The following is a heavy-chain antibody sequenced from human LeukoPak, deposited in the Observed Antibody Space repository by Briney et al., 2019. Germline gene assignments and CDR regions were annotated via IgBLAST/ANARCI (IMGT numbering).Heavy chain of an antibody. J-gene: IGHJ4*02. D-gene: IGHD3-22*01. Sequence: PGGSLRLSCAASGFTFSDYYMSWIRQAPGKGLEWVSYISSSGSTIYYADSVKGRFTISRDNAKNSLYLQMNSLRAEDTAVYYCARATNYYDSSGYYPNWGQGTLVTVSS. CDR3: ARATNYYDSSGYYPN. V-gene: IGHV3-11*01. CDR1: GFTFSDYY. CDR2: ISSSGSTI.